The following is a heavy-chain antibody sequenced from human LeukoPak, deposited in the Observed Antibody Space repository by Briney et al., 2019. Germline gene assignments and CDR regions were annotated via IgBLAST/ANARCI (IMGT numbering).Heavy chain of an antibody. CDR1: GGSISSGGYY. J-gene: IGHJ6*03. CDR3: ARVRIAAAGTPYYYYYMDV. CDR2: IYTSGST. D-gene: IGHD6-13*01. Sequence: SQTLSLTCTVSGGSISSGGYYWSWIRQPPGKGLEWIGRIYTSGSTNYNPSLKSRVTISVDTSKNQFSLKLSSVTAADTAVYYCARVRIAAAGTPYYYYYMDVWGKGTTVTVSS. V-gene: IGHV4-61*02.